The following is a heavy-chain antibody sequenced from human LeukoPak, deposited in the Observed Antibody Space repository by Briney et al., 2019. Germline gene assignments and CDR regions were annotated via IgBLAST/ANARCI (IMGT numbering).Heavy chain of an antibody. Sequence: GESLKISCEASGYSFTNYWISWVRQMPGRGLDWMARIDPSDSQTNYNPAFRGHVTVSIDKSITTAYLQWSSLEASDTAIYYCARRNRDKAISLDLWGQGTLVTVSS. CDR2: IDPSDSQT. CDR3: ARRNRDKAISLDL. V-gene: IGHV5-10-1*01. J-gene: IGHJ5*02. D-gene: IGHD1-14*01. CDR1: GYSFTNYW.